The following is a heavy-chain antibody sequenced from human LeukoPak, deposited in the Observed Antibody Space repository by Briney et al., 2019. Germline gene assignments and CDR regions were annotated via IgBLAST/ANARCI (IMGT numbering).Heavy chain of an antibody. CDR2: ISSSSSTI. CDR3: ARLGYGYGLHYYYMDV. J-gene: IGHJ6*03. V-gene: IGHV3-48*01. Sequence: PGGSLRLSCAASGFTFSSYSMNWVRQAPGKGLEWVSYISSSSSTIYYADSVKGRFTISRDNAKNSLYLQMNNLRAEDTAVYYCARLGYGYGLHYYYMDVWGKGTTVTVSS. CDR1: GFTFSSYS. D-gene: IGHD5-18*01.